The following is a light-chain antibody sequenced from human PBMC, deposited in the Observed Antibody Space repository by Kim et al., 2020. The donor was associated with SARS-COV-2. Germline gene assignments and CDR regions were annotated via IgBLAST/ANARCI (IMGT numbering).Light chain of an antibody. J-gene: IGLJ3*02. V-gene: IGLV3-19*01. CDR1: SLRRYY. CDR3: HSRDSSNNHL. Sequence: VALGQTVRNTCQGDSLRRYYASWYQQKSGQAPVLVIYGKNNRPSGIPDRVSGSSSGNTASLTITGAQAEDEADYYCHSRDSSNNHLFGGGTQMTVL. CDR2: GKN.